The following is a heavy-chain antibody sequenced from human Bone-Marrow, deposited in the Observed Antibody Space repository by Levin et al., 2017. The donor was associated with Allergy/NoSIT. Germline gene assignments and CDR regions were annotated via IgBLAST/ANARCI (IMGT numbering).Heavy chain of an antibody. D-gene: IGHD1-26*01. J-gene: IGHJ3*02. V-gene: IGHV3-33*01. CDR2: IWYDGSNK. CDR3: ARDGGGSSPDAFDI. CDR1: GFTFSSYG. Sequence: GGSLRLSCAASGFTFSSYGMHWVRQAPGKGLEWVAVIWYDGSNKYYADSVKGRFTISRDNSKNTLYLQMNSLRAEDTAVYYCARDGGGSSPDAFDIWGQGTMVTVSS.